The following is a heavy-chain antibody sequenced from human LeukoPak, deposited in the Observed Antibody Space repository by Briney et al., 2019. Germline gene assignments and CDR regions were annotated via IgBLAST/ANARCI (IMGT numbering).Heavy chain of an antibody. CDR1: GFTFSSYG. J-gene: IGHJ4*02. CDR3: AKGDDSTPWY. V-gene: IGHV3-30*02. D-gene: IGHD3-22*01. CDR2: IRYDGSNK. Sequence: GSLRLSCAASGFTFSSYGLHWVRQAPGKGLEWVAFIRYDGSNKYYADSVKGRFTISRDNSKNTLYLQMNSLRAEDTAVYYCAKGDDSTPWYWGQGTLVTVSS.